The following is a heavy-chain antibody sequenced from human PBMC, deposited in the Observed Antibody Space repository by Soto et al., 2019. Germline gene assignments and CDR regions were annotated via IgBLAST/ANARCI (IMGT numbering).Heavy chain of an antibody. D-gene: IGHD3-3*02. CDR2: FNVGNGNT. CDR3: AREGAHFAPFDL. J-gene: IGHJ4*02. V-gene: IGHV1-3*01. Sequence: QAQLVQSGAEAKQPGASVRVSCKASGYTFTDFALHWVRQAPGQGLEWMGWFNVGNGNTGYSRKFQGRVTNDTDMTADAAYIEGTSLTSEDTAIYNCAREGAHFAPFDLGGQGTLVTVSS. CDR1: GYTFTDFA.